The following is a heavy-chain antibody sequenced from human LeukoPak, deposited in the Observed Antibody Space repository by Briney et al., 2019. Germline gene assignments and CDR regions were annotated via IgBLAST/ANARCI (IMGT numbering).Heavy chain of an antibody. CDR3: ASESSGYSVPRIDF. Sequence: GASVKVSCKASGYTFTNYSIHWVRQAPGQGLEWMGIINPSGGSTFYTQKFRGRVTMTRDTSTSTVYMELSSLRSEDTAVYYCASESSGYSVPRIDFWGQGTLVAVSS. CDR2: INPSGGST. D-gene: IGHD3-22*01. J-gene: IGHJ4*02. CDR1: GYTFTNYS. V-gene: IGHV1-46*03.